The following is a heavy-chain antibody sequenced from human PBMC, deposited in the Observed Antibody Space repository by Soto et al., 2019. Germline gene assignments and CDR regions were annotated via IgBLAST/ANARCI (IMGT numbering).Heavy chain of an antibody. CDR1: GFTFSSYA. D-gene: IGHD6-19*01. CDR2: ISGSGGST. Sequence: EVQLLESGGGLVQPGGSLRLSCAASGFTFSSYAMSWVRQAPGKGLEWVSAISGSGGSTYYADSVKGRFTISRDHSKNTLYLQMNSLRAEDPAVYYCASHGLISYYYGMDVWGQGTTVTVSS. J-gene: IGHJ6*02. V-gene: IGHV3-23*01. CDR3: ASHGLISYYYGMDV.